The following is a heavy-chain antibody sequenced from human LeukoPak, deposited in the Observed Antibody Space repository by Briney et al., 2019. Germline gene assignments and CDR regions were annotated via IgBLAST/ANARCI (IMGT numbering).Heavy chain of an antibody. D-gene: IGHD3-22*01. CDR1: GYSFTSYW. CDR2: IYPGDSDT. J-gene: IGHJ4*02. CDR3: ATDSSGSIPFIAADY. Sequence: GESLKISCKGSGYSFTSYWIGWVRQMPGKGLEWMGIIYPGDSDTRYSPSFQGQVTISADKSISTAYLQWSSLKASDTAMYYYATDSSGSIPFIAADYWGQGTLVTVSS. V-gene: IGHV5-51*01.